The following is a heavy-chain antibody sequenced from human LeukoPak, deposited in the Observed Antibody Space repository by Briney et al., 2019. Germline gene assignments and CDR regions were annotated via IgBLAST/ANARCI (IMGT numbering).Heavy chain of an antibody. CDR3: ARERAGYYYDF. CDR2: ITGTGRTT. J-gene: IGHJ4*02. CDR1: GFTFSTYT. Sequence: GGSLRLSCAASGFTFSTYTMQWVRQAPGKGPEHVSFITGTGRTTHYADSVKGRFSISRDNSKGMLYLQMGSLRPEDTAVYYCARERAGYYYDFWGQGTLVTVSS. V-gene: IGHV3-64*02. D-gene: IGHD6-13*01.